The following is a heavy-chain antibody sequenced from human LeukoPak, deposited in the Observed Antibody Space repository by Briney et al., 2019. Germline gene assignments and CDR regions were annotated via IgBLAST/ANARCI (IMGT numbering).Heavy chain of an antibody. D-gene: IGHD6-6*01. Sequence: SETLSLTCTVSHDSISNYYWSWIRQPPGKGLEWIGYVYVSGSTDYNPSLKSRVTMSVDTSKNQFSLKLSSVTAADTAVYYCARVTYSSSSISLDAFDIWGQGTMVTVSS. V-gene: IGHV4-59*12. CDR2: VYVSGST. CDR3: ARVTYSSSSISLDAFDI. J-gene: IGHJ3*02. CDR1: HDSISNYY.